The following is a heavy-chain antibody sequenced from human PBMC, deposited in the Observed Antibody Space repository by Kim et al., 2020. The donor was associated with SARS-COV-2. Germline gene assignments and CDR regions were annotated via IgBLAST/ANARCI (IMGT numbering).Heavy chain of an antibody. CDR3: ASRMASYYYYGMDV. CDR1: GFTVSSNY. D-gene: IGHD2-8*01. Sequence: GGSLRLSCAASGFTVSSNYMSWVRQAPGKGLEWVSVIYSGGSTYYADSVKGRFTISRDNSKNTLYLQMNSPRAEDTAVYYCASRMASYYYYGMDVWGQGTTVTVSS. J-gene: IGHJ6*02. CDR2: IYSGGST. V-gene: IGHV3-66*01.